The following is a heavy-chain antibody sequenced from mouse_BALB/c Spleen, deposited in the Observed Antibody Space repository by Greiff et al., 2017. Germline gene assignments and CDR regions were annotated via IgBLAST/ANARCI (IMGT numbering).Heavy chain of an antibody. Sequence: QVQLKESGPGLVAPSQSLSITCTVSGFSLTSYGVHWVRQPPGKGLEWLGVIWAGGSTNYNSALMSRLSISKDNSKSQVFLKMNSLQTDDTAMYYCARGGLLSPWYVDVWGAGTTVTVSS. CDR3: ARGGLLSPWYVDV. J-gene: IGHJ1*01. V-gene: IGHV2-9*02. CDR2: IWAGGST. D-gene: IGHD2-12*01. CDR1: GFSLTSYG.